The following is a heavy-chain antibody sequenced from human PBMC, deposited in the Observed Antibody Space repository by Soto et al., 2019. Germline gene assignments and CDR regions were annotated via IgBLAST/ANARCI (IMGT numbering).Heavy chain of an antibody. J-gene: IGHJ6*03. CDR3: ARDSGEQLVRRGFYYYYMDV. D-gene: IGHD6-6*01. CDR1: GLPFSRYW. Sequence: EVQLVESGGGLVQPGGSLRLSCVASGLPFSRYWLTWVRQAPGKGLEWVANINEDGSATYYLDSVRGRFTISRDNAKNSLYLQMNSLKDEDTAVYYCARDSGEQLVRRGFYYYYMDVWGKGTTVTVSS. V-gene: IGHV3-7*01. CDR2: INEDGSAT.